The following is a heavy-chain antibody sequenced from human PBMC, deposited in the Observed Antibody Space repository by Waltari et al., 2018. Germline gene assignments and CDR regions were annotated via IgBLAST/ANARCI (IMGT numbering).Heavy chain of an antibody. D-gene: IGHD3-22*01. J-gene: IGHJ4*02. V-gene: IGHV1-69*01. CDR1: GGTFSSYA. CDR2: IIPIFGTA. Sequence: QVQLVQSGAEVKKPGSSVKVSCKASGGTFSSYAISWVRQAHGQGLEWMGGIIPIFGTANYAQKFQGRVTITADESTSTAYMELSSLRSEDTAVYYCARSAKNAYYYDSSGYYYVPDYWGQGTLVTVSS. CDR3: ARSAKNAYYYDSSGYYYVPDY.